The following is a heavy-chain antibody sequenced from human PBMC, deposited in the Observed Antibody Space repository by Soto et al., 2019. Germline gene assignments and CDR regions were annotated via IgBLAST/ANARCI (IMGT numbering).Heavy chain of an antibody. V-gene: IGHV3-23*01. D-gene: IGHD2-15*01. CDR2: ISGSGGST. Sequence: PGGSLRLSCAASGFTFSSYAMSWVRQAPGKGLEWVSAISGSGGSTYYADSVKGRFTISRDNSKNTLYLQMNSLRAEDTAVYYCAKVDEDIVVVVAATSYDYWGQGTLVTVSS. J-gene: IGHJ4*02. CDR3: AKVDEDIVVVVAATSYDY. CDR1: GFTFSSYA.